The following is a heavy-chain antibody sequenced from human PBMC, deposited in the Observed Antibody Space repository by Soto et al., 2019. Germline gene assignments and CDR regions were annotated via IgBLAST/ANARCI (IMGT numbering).Heavy chain of an antibody. Sequence: PSETLSLTGAVSGGSISSTNWWSWVRQPPGKGLEWIGEIYPSGSTNYIPSLKSRVTISVDKSKNQFSLKLSSVTAADTAVYFHAGDTLRGNWFDPWGQGTLVPVSP. CDR3: AGDTLRGNWFDP. CDR2: IYPSGST. D-gene: IGHD3-10*01. V-gene: IGHV4-4*02. J-gene: IGHJ5*02. CDR1: GGSISSTNW.